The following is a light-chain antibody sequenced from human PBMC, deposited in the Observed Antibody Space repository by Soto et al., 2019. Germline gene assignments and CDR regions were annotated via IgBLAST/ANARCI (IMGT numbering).Light chain of an antibody. J-gene: IGKJ3*01. CDR3: QQRSNWLFT. V-gene: IGKV3-11*01. Sequence: EIVLTQSPATLSLSPGERATLSCRASQSVSSYLAWSQRKPGQAPRLLFYDASNRATGIPARFSGSGSGTDFTLTISSVAPEDFAAYYCQQRSNWLFTFGPGTKVDI. CDR1: QSVSSY. CDR2: DAS.